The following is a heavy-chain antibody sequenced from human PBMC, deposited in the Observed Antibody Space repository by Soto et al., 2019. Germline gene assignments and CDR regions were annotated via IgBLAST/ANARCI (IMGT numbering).Heavy chain of an antibody. Sequence: ASVKVSCKASGYTFASYAISWMRQAPGQGLEWMGWMNPNSGNTGYAQKFQGRVTMTRNTSISTAYMELSSLRSEDTAVYYCASVKGMRPPSIAAAKPYYYYGMDVWGQGTTVTV. CDR3: ASVKGMRPPSIAAAKPYYYYGMDV. J-gene: IGHJ6*02. D-gene: IGHD6-13*01. CDR1: GYTFASYA. CDR2: MNPNSGNT. V-gene: IGHV1-8*02.